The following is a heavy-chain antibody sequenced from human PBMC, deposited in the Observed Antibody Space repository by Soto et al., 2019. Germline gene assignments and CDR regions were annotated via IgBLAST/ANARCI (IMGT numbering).Heavy chain of an antibody. D-gene: IGHD3-16*01. CDR1: GYTFTNYD. J-gene: IGHJ4*02. CDR2: MNPNSGNT. V-gene: IGHV1-8*01. Sequence: ASVKVSCKTSGYTFTNYDINWVRQATGQGLEWMGWMNPNSGNTGSTQKSQGRITMTRDTSIGTAYMELTSLRSEDTAVYYCARVWGTIDYWGQGTLVTVSS. CDR3: ARVWGTIDY.